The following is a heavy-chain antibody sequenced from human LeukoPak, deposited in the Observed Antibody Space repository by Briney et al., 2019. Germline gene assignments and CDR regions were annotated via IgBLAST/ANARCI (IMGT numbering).Heavy chain of an antibody. CDR1: GFTFSSHA. J-gene: IGHJ6*03. V-gene: IGHV3-23*01. CDR2: ISGSGGST. Sequence: GGSLRLSCAASGFTFSSHAMCWVRQAPGKGLEWVSSISGSGGSTNYADSVKGRFTISRDNSKNTLYLQMNSLRAEDTAVFYCARTAAGSSLYYYYYMDVWGKGTTVTVSS. D-gene: IGHD6-13*01. CDR3: ARTAAGSSLYYYYYMDV.